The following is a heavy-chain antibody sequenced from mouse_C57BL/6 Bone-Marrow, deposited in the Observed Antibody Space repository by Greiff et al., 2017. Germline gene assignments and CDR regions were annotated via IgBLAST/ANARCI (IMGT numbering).Heavy chain of an antibody. D-gene: IGHD1-1*01. V-gene: IGHV1-15*01. CDR2: IDPETGGT. Sequence: QVQLQQSGAELVRPGASVTLSCKASGYTFTDYEMHWVKQTPVHGLEWIGAIDPETGGTAYNQKFKGKAILTADKSSSTAYMELRSLTSEDSAVYYCTRPDYGSSPFDYGGQGTTLTVSS. J-gene: IGHJ2*01. CDR1: GYTFTDYE. CDR3: TRPDYGSSPFDY.